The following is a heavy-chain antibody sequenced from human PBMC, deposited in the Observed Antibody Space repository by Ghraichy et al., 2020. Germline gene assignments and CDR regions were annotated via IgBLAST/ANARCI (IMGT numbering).Heavy chain of an antibody. CDR1: GVSFTDYT. V-gene: IGHV3-21*01. Sequence: GGSLRLSCVTSGVSFTDYTFNWVRQAPGKGLEWLSSISSTGRYIYYADSVMGRFTISRDNSMKTLYLQMNSLRAEDTATYYCARDYWKLTSAWTGFGTDGWGRGTMVTVSS. J-gene: IGHJ3*01. CDR2: ISSTGRYI. D-gene: IGHD4-23*01. CDR3: ARDYWKLTSAWTGFGTDG.